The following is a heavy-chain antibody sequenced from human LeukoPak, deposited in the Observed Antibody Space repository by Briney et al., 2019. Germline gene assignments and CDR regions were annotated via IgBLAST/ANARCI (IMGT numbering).Heavy chain of an antibody. CDR3: ARDRPFYGDYSPPFDP. V-gene: IGHV3-48*01. D-gene: IGHD4-17*01. CDR2: ISSSSGTI. Sequence: GGSLRLSCAASGFTFSSYSMNWVRQAPGKGLEWVSYISSSSGTIYYADSVKGRFTISRDNAKNSLYLQMNSLRAEDTAVYYCARDRPFYGDYSPPFDPWGQGTLVTVSS. CDR1: GFTFSSYS. J-gene: IGHJ5*02.